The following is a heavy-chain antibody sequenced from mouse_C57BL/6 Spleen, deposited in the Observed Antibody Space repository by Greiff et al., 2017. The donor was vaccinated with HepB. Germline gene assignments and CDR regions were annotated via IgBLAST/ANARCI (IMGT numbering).Heavy chain of an antibody. Sequence: QVQLQQPGAELVMPGASVKLSCKASGYTFTSYWMHWVKQRPGQGLEWLGEIDPADSYTNYNQKFKGKSTLTVDKSSSTAYMQLSSLTSEDSAVYYCARITTVDYAMDYWGQGTSVTVSS. D-gene: IGHD1-1*01. CDR3: ARITTVDYAMDY. J-gene: IGHJ4*01. V-gene: IGHV1-69*01. CDR2: IDPADSYT. CDR1: GYTFTSYW.